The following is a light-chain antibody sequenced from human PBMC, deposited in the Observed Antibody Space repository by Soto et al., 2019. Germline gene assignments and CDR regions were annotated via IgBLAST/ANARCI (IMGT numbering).Light chain of an antibody. CDR3: QQYGSSPRT. CDR2: GAS. V-gene: IGKV3-20*01. J-gene: IGKJ1*01. CDR1: QSVSSSY. Sequence: EIVMTQSPATLSVSPGERATLSCRASQSVSSSYLAWYQQKPGQAPRLPIYGASSRATGIPDRFSGSGSGTDFTLIISRLEPEDFAVYYCQQYGSSPRTFGQGTKVDIK.